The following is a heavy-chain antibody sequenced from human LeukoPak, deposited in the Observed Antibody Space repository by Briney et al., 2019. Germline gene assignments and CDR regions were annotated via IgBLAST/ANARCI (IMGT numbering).Heavy chain of an antibody. Sequence: PSETLSLTCTVSGGSIRTYYWSWIRQPAGKALEWIGRIHTSGSTDYNPSLESRVSMSVDTSKNQFSLKLRSVTAADTAVYYCARGGSMTARPFVSIDYWGQGTLVTVSS. V-gene: IGHV4-4*07. D-gene: IGHD6-6*01. CDR1: GGSIRTYY. CDR3: ARGGSMTARPFVSIDY. J-gene: IGHJ4*02. CDR2: IHTSGST.